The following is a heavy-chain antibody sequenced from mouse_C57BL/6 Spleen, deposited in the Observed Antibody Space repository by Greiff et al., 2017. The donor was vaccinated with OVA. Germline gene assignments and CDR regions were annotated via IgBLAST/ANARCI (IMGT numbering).Heavy chain of an antibody. J-gene: IGHJ2*01. Sequence: VQLQQSGPELVKPGASVKMSCKASGYTFTDYNMHWVKQSHGKSLEWIGYINPNNGGTSYNQKFKGKATLTVNKSSSTAYMELRSLTSEDSAVYYWASPHCYGSSPFDYWGQGTTLTVSS. CDR3: ASPHCYGSSPFDY. V-gene: IGHV1-22*01. CDR2: INPNNGGT. CDR1: GYTFTDYN. D-gene: IGHD1-1*01.